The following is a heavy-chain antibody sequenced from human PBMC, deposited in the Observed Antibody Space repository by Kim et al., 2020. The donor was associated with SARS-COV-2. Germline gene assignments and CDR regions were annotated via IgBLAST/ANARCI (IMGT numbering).Heavy chain of an antibody. CDR3: AGRGDSRAYYPY. CDR2: INSDGSTT. CDR1: GFTFSTYW. J-gene: IGHJ4*02. Sequence: GGSLRLSCAASGFTFSTYWMHWVRQAPGKGLVWVSRINSDGSTTNYADSVKGRFTISRDNAKNTLYLQMNSLRAEDTAVYYCAGRGDSRAYYPYWGQGALVNVSS. D-gene: IGHD3-22*01. V-gene: IGHV3-74*01.